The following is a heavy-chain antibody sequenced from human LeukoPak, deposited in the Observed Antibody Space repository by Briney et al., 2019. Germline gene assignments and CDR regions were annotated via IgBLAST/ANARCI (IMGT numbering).Heavy chain of an antibody. D-gene: IGHD3-10*01. CDR3: AKDYGFDAFDI. J-gene: IGHJ3*02. Sequence: GGSLRLSCASSGFTFSSYGMSWVRQAPGKGLEWVSVITASGGSTYYAVSVKGRFTISRDNSKNTLYLQMNSLRAEDTAVYYCAKDYGFDAFDIWGQGTMVTVSS. V-gene: IGHV3-23*01. CDR2: ITASGGST. CDR1: GFTFSSYG.